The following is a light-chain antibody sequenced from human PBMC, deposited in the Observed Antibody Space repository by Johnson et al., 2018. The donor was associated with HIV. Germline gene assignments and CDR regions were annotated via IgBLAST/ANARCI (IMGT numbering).Light chain of an antibody. Sequence: QSVLTQPPSVSAAPGQKVTISCSGSSSNIENNYVSWYQQLPGTAPKLLIYDSNKRPSGIPDRFSASKSGTSATLVITGLQTGDEADYFCGAWDSSLSAHFVFGTGTKVTVL. CDR1: SSNIENNY. J-gene: IGLJ1*01. CDR3: GAWDSSLSAHFV. CDR2: DSN. V-gene: IGLV1-51*01.